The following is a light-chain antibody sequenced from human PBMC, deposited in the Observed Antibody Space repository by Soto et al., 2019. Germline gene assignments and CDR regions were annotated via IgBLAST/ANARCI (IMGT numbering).Light chain of an antibody. J-gene: IGKJ4*01. CDR1: QSLLHSNGYNC. CDR3: MQALQTPVT. CDR2: LGS. V-gene: IGKV2-28*01. Sequence: DIVMTQSPLSLPVTPGEPASISCRSSQSLLHSNGYNCLDWYLQKPGQSPQLLIYLGSSRASGVPDRFSGSGSGTDFTLKISRVEAEDVGVYYCMQALQTPVTFGGGTKVEIK.